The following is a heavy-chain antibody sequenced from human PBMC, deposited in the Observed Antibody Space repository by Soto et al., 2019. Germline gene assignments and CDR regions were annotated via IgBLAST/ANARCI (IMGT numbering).Heavy chain of an antibody. V-gene: IGHV1-8*01. J-gene: IGHJ5*02. Sequence: QVQLVQSGAEVKKPGASVKVSCKASGYSFSTYDINWVRQAAGQGLEWMGWVNPKSGNTDYAQRCRGSVTMPSNTSISTADMELSALTPEDTAVYYCARPYCDSTSCYTDWFDPWGQGTLGTVSS. CDR3: ARPYCDSTSCYTDWFDP. D-gene: IGHD2-2*02. CDR1: GYSFSTYD. CDR2: VNPKSGNT.